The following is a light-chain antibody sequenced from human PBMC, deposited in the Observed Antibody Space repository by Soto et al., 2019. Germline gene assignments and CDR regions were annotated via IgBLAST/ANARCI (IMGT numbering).Light chain of an antibody. J-gene: IGKJ4*01. CDR1: QNIGNR. V-gene: IGKV1-39*01. CDR2: STS. Sequence: DIQMPQSPSSLSASLGDRVTITCRSSQNIGNRINWFQQQLGEPPKLLIYSTSSLQNDVPSRFSGRGSGTDFTLTISSLQPEDVATYYCQQSYSVPLTFGGGTKVEFK. CDR3: QQSYSVPLT.